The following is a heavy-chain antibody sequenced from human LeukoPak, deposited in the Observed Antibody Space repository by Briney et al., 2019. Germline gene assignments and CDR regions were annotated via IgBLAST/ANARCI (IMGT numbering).Heavy chain of an antibody. CDR3: ASAAGAFDM. V-gene: IGHV3-33*01. Sequence: GGSLRLSCAASGFTFSSYGMHWIRQAPGKGLEWGAVIWSDGSHKYYADSMKGRFTISRDNSKNMVYLQMNSLRVEDTAVYYCASAAGAFDMWGQGTLVTVSS. J-gene: IGHJ3*02. D-gene: IGHD6-13*01. CDR1: GFTFSSYG. CDR2: IWSDGSHK.